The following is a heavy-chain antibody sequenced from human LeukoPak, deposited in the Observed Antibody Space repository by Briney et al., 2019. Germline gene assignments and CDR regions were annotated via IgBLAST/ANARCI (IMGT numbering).Heavy chain of an antibody. Sequence: GGSLRLSCAASGFSVSSNYMNWVRQAPGKGLEWVSFISSAGTTYYADSVKGRFTISRDNSKNTLYLQMNSLRAEDTAVYYCVRVASDSRGWYHFDYWGQGTLVTVSS. CDR1: GFSVSSNY. J-gene: IGHJ4*02. CDR2: ISSAGTT. D-gene: IGHD6-19*01. V-gene: IGHV3-53*01. CDR3: VRVASDSRGWYHFDY.